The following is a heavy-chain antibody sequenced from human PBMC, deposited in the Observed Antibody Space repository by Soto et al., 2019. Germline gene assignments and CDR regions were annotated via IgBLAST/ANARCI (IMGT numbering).Heavy chain of an antibody. J-gene: IGHJ6*02. CDR3: AKDHGMDV. V-gene: IGHV3-23*01. CDR1: RFTFSSYA. Sequence: GGSLRLSCAASRFTFSSYAMSWVRQAPGKGLEWVSAISGSGGSTYYADSVKGRVTISRDNSKNTQYLQMNSLTAEDTAVYYCAKDHGMDVWGQGTTVTVSS. CDR2: ISGSGGST.